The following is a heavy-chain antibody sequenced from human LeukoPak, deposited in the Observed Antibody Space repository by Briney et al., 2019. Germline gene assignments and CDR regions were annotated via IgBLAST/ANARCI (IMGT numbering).Heavy chain of an antibody. CDR2: IYHSGST. CDR1: GYSISSGYY. D-gene: IGHD2-8*01. CDR3: ARHLGVLMVYATARKDY. J-gene: IGHJ4*02. V-gene: IGHV4-38-2*01. Sequence: SETLSLTCAVSGYSISSGYYWGWIRQPPGKGLEWIGSIYHSGSTYYNPSLKSRVTISVDTSKNQFSLKPSSVTAADTAVYYCARHLGVLMVYATARKDYWGQGTLVTVSS.